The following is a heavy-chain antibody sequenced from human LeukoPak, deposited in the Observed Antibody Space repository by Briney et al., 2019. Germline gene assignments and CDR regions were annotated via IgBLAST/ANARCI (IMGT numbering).Heavy chain of an antibody. CDR3: ARGFPYDDPTEGYYYLMDV. CDR1: GFTFSSYG. Sequence: GGSLRLSCAASGFTFSSYGMHWVRQAPGKGLEWLSVILYDGTNKYYADSVKGRFTISRDNSMNMLYVQINSLRPEDTAVYYCARGFPYDDPTEGYYYLMDVWGQGTTVTVSS. CDR2: ILYDGTNK. J-gene: IGHJ6*02. D-gene: IGHD4-17*01. V-gene: IGHV3-30*03.